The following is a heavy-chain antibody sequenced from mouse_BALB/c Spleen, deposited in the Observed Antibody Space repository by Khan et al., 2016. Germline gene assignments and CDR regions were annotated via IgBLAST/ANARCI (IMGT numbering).Heavy chain of an antibody. D-gene: IGHD2-2*01. V-gene: IGHV2-9*02. CDR3: ATDGYPYYFDY. CDR2: IWASAST. CDR1: GFSLTSYG. Sequence: QVQLKESGPGLVAPSQSLSITCTVSGFSLTSYGVHWVRQPPGKGLEWLGVIWASASTNYNSALMSRLSISKDNSKSQVFLKMNSLQTDDTAMYYCATDGYPYYFDYWGQGNTLTVSS. J-gene: IGHJ2*01.